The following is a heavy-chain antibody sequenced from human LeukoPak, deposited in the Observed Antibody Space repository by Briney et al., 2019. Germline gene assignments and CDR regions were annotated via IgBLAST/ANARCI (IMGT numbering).Heavy chain of an antibody. CDR1: GGSFSGYY. V-gene: IGHV4-34*01. D-gene: IGHD1-1*01. J-gene: IGHJ4*02. Sequence: PSETLSLTCAVYGGSFSGYYWSWIRQPPGKGLEWIGEINHSGSTNYKPSLKSRVTISVDTSKNQFSLKLSSVTAADTAVYYCARVWNEDYFDYWGQGTLVTVSS. CDR2: INHSGST. CDR3: ARVWNEDYFDY.